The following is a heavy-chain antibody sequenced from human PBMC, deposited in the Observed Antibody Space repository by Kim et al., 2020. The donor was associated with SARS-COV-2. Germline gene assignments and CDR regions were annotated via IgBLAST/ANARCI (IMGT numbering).Heavy chain of an antibody. V-gene: IGHV3-7*01. CDR3: ASQRTDSGYNFDY. D-gene: IGHD5-12*01. J-gene: IGHJ4*02. Sequence: YVDPVKGRFTNSRDNANNSLYLQMNSLRAEDTAVYYCASQRTDSGYNFDYWGQGTLVTVSS.